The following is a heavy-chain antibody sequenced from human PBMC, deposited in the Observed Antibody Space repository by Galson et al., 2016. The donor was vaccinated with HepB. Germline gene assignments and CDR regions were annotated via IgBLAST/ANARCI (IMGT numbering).Heavy chain of an antibody. D-gene: IGHD6-19*01. CDR1: GYSFTTYG. Sequence: SVKVSCKASGYSFTTYGFVWVRQAPGQGLEWLGWISAYNGDTNYGQNVNGRVTLTTDSSTSTAYMDLTSLRSDDTAVYYCARTPRYTSGLYRVEYYFDFWGQGTLVTVSS. CDR2: ISAYNGDT. V-gene: IGHV1-18*01. J-gene: IGHJ4*02. CDR3: ARTPRYTSGLYRVEYYFDF.